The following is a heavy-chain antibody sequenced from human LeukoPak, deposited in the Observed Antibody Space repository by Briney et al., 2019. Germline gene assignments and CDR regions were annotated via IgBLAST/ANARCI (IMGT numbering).Heavy chain of an antibody. D-gene: IGHD3-10*01. CDR2: ISSSSSYI. V-gene: IGHV3-21*01. Sequence: PGGSLRLSCAASGFTFSSYSMNWVRQAPGKGLEWVSSISSSSSYIYYADSAKGRFTISRDNAKNSLYLQMNSLRAEDTAVYYCAREAGTHYYYGSGSYLDYWGQGTLVTVSS. J-gene: IGHJ4*02. CDR3: AREAGTHYYYGSGSYLDY. CDR1: GFTFSSYS.